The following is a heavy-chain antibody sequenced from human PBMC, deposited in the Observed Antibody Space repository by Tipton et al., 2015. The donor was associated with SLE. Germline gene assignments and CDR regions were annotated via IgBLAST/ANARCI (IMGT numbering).Heavy chain of an antibody. Sequence: TLSLTCTVSGGSISSSSYYWGWFRHPPGKGLEGIGSIYYSWSTYYNPSLKSRVTISVDTSKNQFSLKLSSVTAADTAVYYCFLRYFDWLFSDDFDIWGQGTMVTGSS. J-gene: IGHJ3*02. V-gene: IGHV4-39*03. D-gene: IGHD3-9*01. CDR1: GGSISSSSYY. CDR2: IYYSWST. CDR3: FLRYFDWLFSDDFDI.